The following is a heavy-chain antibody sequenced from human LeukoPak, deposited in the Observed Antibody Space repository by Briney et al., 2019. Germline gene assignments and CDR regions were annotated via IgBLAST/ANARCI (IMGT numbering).Heavy chain of an antibody. V-gene: IGHV3-23*01. J-gene: IGHJ5*02. D-gene: IGHD6-19*01. CDR1: GIVFSNTA. Sequence: GGSLRLSCAASGIVFSNTAMNWARQSPGRGVEWVPEISGGGERTFYADSVKGRFTISRDNSKNMVYLQMNSLRADDTAIYYCGKDGGQYSSGPEFDPRGQGALVTVSS. CDR3: GKDGGQYSSGPEFDP. CDR2: ISGGGERT.